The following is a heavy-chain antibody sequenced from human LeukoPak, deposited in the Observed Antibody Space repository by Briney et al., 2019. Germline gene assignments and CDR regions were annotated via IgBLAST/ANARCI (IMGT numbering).Heavy chain of an antibody. V-gene: IGHV5-51*01. D-gene: IGHD5-18*01. Sequence: GESLKISCKGSGYTFTSYWIGWVRQMPGKGLEWMGIIYTRYSPSFQGQVTISADKSITTAYLQWSSLKASDTAMYYCARHGEYSYGYKHWGQGTLVTVSS. J-gene: IGHJ1*01. CDR2: IYT. CDR3: ARHGEYSYGYKH. CDR1: GYTFTSYW.